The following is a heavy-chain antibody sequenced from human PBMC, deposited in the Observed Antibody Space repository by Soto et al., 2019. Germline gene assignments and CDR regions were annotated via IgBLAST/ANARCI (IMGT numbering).Heavy chain of an antibody. J-gene: IGHJ5*02. V-gene: IGHV5-51*01. Sequence: GESLKISCKGSGYKFATYWVAWVRQMPGRGLEWMGIIYPGDSETIYSSSFRGHVTISADKSLNTAYLQWDSLTASDSAIYYCARAFTGSAGRLDPWGQGTVVTVSS. CDR2: IYPGDSET. D-gene: IGHD3-16*01. CDR3: ARAFTGSAGRLDP. CDR1: GYKFATYW.